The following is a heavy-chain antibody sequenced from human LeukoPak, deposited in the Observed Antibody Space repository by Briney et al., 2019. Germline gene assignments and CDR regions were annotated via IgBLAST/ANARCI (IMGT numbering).Heavy chain of an antibody. CDR1: GFTFSSYG. D-gene: IGHD1-1*01. CDR3: ARDQYKNYYYYYYMDV. J-gene: IGHJ6*03. Sequence: GRSLRLSCAASGFTFSSYGMHWVRQAPGKGLEWVAVISYDGSNKYYADSVKGRFTISRDNSKNTLYLQMNSLRAEDTAVYYCARDQYKNYYYYYYMDVWGKGTTVTVSS. V-gene: IGHV3-30*03. CDR2: ISYDGSNK.